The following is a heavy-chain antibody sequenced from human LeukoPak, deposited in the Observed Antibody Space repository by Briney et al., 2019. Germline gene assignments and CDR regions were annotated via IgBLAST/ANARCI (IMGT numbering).Heavy chain of an antibody. CDR1: GFTFTDYW. J-gene: IGHJ4*02. V-gene: IGHV3-15*01. D-gene: IGHD3-16*01. CDR3: TTRGRSIFDY. CDR2: IKSKTDGRTT. Sequence: GGSLRLSCAASGFTFTDYWMSWVRQAPGKGLEWVGRIKSKTDGRTTDYAAPVKGRFTISRDDSKNTLYLQMNSLKTEDTAVYYCTTRGRSIFDYWGQGTLVTVSS.